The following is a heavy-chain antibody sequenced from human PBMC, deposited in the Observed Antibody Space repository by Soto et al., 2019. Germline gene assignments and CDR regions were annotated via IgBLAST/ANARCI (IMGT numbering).Heavy chain of an antibody. CDR2: ISWNSGSI. D-gene: IGHD6-13*01. Sequence: GGSLRLSCAASGFTFDDYAMHWVRQAPGKGLEWVSGISWNSGSIGYADSVKGRFTISRDNAKNSLYLQMNSLRAEDTALYYCAKDLYPRPPGTFDYWGQGTLVTVSS. V-gene: IGHV3-9*01. CDR1: GFTFDDYA. CDR3: AKDLYPRPPGTFDY. J-gene: IGHJ4*02.